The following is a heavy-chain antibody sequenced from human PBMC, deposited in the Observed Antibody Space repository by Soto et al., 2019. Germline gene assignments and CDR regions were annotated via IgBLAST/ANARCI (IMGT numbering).Heavy chain of an antibody. D-gene: IGHD5-12*01. V-gene: IGHV4-34*01. CDR1: GGSFSDYF. CDR3: LATTMAYYYGMDA. Sequence: QVQLQQWGAGLLKPSETLSLTCAVYGGSFSDYFWSWIRQPPGKGLEWIGEINHSGTTNSNPSLKSRGTISLDTSHHDFSLNLPSVTAADPAVYYSLATTMAYYYGMDAWGQGTAVTVSS. CDR2: INHSGTT. J-gene: IGHJ6*02.